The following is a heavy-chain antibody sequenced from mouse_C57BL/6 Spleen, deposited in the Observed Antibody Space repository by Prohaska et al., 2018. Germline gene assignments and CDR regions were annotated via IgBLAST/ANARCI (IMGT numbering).Heavy chain of an antibody. CDR1: GYTFTDYE. Sequence: GAELVRPGASVTLSCKASGYTFTDYEMHWVKQTPVHGLEWIGAIDPETGGTAYNQKFKGKAILTADKSSSTAYMELRSLTSEDSAVYYCTREELRYAMDYWGQGTSVTVSS. D-gene: IGHD4-1*01. J-gene: IGHJ4*01. CDR3: TREELRYAMDY. CDR2: IDPETGGT. V-gene: IGHV1-15*01.